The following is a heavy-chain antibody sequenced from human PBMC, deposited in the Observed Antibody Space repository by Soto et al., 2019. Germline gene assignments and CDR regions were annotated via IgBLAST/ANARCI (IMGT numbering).Heavy chain of an antibody. CDR3: ARDRTYPPSRSGMDV. CDR2: IIPIFGTA. V-gene: IGHV1-69*13. Sequence: GASVKVSCKASGGTFSSYAISWVRQAPGQGLEWMGGIIPIFGTANYAQKFQGRVTITADESTSTAYMELSSLRSEDTAVYYCARDRTYPPSRSGMDVWGQGTTVTVSS. CDR1: GGTFSSYA. J-gene: IGHJ6*02. D-gene: IGHD2-2*01.